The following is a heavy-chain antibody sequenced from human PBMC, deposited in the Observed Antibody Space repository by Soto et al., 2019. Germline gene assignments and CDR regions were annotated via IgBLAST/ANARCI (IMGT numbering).Heavy chain of an antibody. CDR3: AAWPRSSWFDY. Sequence: GGSLRLSCAASGFPFRTYSMGWVRQSPGKGLDWVGIISPDGSDTWYGDSVKGRFTISRDNAGNSLFLQMNSLRAEDTAVYYCAAWPRSSWFDYWGQGMLVTVSS. D-gene: IGHD6-13*01. V-gene: IGHV3-7*05. CDR1: GFPFRTYS. J-gene: IGHJ4*02. CDR2: ISPDGSDT.